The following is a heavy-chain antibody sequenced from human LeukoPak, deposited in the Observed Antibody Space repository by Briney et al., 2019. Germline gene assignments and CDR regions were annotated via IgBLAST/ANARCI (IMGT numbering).Heavy chain of an antibody. CDR1: GGTFHSYV. D-gene: IGHD3-16*01. CDR3: ASSTTDYDSLGIYYMDV. V-gene: IGHV1-69*06. J-gene: IGHJ6*03. CDR2: ITPYYGTT. Sequence: SSVNVSYKASGGTFHSYVLIWLRQAPGRGLAWVGRITPYYGTTNCAQKFQGRVTITADKSTNAVYIEPSSLRSEETTIYYCASSTTDYDSLGIYYMDVWGKGTTVTVSS.